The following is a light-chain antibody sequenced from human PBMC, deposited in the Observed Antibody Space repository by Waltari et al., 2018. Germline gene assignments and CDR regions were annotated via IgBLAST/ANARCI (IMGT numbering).Light chain of an antibody. CDR3: SSYTSSSTLV. CDR2: DVS. J-gene: IGLJ2*01. CDR1: SSDVGGYNY. V-gene: IGLV2-14*03. Sequence: QSALTQPASVSGSPGQSITISCTGTSSDVGGYNYVSWYQQHPVKAPKLMIYDVSNRPSGVSKRFSGSKSGNTASLTISGLQAEDEADYYCSSYTSSSTLVFGGGTKLTVL.